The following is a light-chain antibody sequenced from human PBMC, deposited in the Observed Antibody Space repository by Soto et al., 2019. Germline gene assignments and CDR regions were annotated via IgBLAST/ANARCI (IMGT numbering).Light chain of an antibody. CDR3: SSFTSSDTDV. CDR2: EVS. V-gene: IGLV2-14*01. Sequence: QSALTQPASVSGSPGQSITISCTGTSSVIGGYNFVSWYQHHPGKAPKLMIFEVSNRPSGVSNRFSGSKSGNTASLTISGLQTEDEADYYCSSFTSSDTDVFGTGTKVTVL. J-gene: IGLJ1*01. CDR1: SSVIGGYNF.